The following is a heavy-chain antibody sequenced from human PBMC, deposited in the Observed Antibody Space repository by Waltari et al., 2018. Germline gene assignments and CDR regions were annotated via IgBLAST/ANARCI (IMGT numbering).Heavy chain of an antibody. J-gene: IGHJ4*02. Sequence: QVQLQESGPGLVKPSETLSLTCPVSGGSISRHYWSWLRPPPGKGLAWVGYLYYSGWTNYNPSLKSRGTISVDTSKNQCSLKLSSVTAADTAVYYCAGAPSGDHLPTIDYWGQGTLVTVSS. CDR3: AGAPSGDHLPTIDY. CDR2: LYYSGWT. CDR1: GGSISRHY. V-gene: IGHV4-59*11. D-gene: IGHD2-15*01.